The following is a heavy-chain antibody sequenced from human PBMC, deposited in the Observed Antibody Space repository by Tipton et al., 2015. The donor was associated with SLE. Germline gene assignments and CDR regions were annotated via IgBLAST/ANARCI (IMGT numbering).Heavy chain of an antibody. D-gene: IGHD4-17*01. CDR1: GGSISSGGFY. CDR2: IYYSGST. Sequence: TLSLTCTVSGGSISSGGFYWSWIRQHPGKDLEWIGYIYYSGSTHYNPSLKSRVTISVDTSNNQFSLKLNSVTAADTAVYYCARGGYGDPGHSYFDYWGQGTLVTVSS. J-gene: IGHJ4*02. CDR3: ARGGYGDPGHSYFDY. V-gene: IGHV4-31*03.